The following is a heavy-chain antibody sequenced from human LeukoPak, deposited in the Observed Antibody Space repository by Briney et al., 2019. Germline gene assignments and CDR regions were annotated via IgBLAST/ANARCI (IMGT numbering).Heavy chain of an antibody. J-gene: IGHJ4*02. CDR2: IYYSGST. CDR1: GGSISSGSYY. CDR3: ARTPLGKIYFDY. Sequence: SETLSLTCTVSGGSISSGSYYWSWIRQPPGKGLEWIGYIYYSGSTNYNPSLKSRVTISVDTSKNQFSQKLSSVTAADTAVYYCARTPLGKIYFDYWGQGTLVTVSS. V-gene: IGHV4-61*01. D-gene: IGHD3-16*01.